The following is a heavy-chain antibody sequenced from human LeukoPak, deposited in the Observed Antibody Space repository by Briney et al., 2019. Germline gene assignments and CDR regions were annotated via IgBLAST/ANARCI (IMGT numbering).Heavy chain of an antibody. CDR2: IKTDGSDT. CDR1: GFTFSSYW. Sequence: PGGSLTLYCAASGFTFSSYWMHWDRQSLGLGLVWVSRIKTDGSDTYHADSVRGRFTTSRDNAKSTLYLQMDSLRAEDTAVYFCARGDYSSHTLWGQGTLVTVSS. J-gene: IGHJ4*02. V-gene: IGHV3-74*01. CDR3: ARGDYSSHTL. D-gene: IGHD4-11*01.